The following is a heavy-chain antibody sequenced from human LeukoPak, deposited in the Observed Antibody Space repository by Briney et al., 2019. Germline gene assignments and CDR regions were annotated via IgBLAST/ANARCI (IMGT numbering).Heavy chain of an antibody. CDR3: VRRNYYFDY. V-gene: IGHV4-39*01. J-gene: IGHJ4*02. Sequence: SETLSLTCTVSGGSISDSSSYWGWIRQPPGKGLEWVASIYYSGSTYYNPSLKSGVSISVDTSKNQFSLKLSSVTAADTAVYYCVRRNYYFDYWGQGTLVTVSS. CDR1: GGSISDSSSY. CDR2: IYYSGST.